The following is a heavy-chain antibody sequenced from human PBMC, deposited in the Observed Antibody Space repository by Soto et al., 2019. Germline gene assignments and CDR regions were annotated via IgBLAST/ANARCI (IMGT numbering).Heavy chain of an antibody. Sequence: EVQLVESGGGLVQPGGSLRLSCAASGFTFSSYSMNWVRQAPEKGLEWVSYISSSSSTIYYADSVKGRFTISRDNAKNSLYLQMNSLRAEDTAVYYCASGVYYGSGSPNDYWGQGTLVTVSS. CDR2: ISSSSSTI. J-gene: IGHJ4*02. CDR3: ASGVYYGSGSPNDY. V-gene: IGHV3-48*01. D-gene: IGHD3-10*01. CDR1: GFTFSSYS.